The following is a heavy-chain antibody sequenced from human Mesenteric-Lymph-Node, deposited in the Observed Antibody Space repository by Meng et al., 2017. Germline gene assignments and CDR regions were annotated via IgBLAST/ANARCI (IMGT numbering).Heavy chain of an antibody. CDR2: ISTYNGNT. V-gene: IGHV1-18*01. J-gene: IGHJ4*02. CDR3: ARGQIAAAGNYY. CDR1: GYIFTSYG. D-gene: IGHD6-13*01. Sequence: ASVKVSCKASGYIFTSYGISWVRQAPGQGLEWMGWISTYNGNTNYAQKLQGRVTMTADTSTSTVYMELRSLRSDDTAVYYCARGQIAAAGNYYWGQRTLVTVSS.